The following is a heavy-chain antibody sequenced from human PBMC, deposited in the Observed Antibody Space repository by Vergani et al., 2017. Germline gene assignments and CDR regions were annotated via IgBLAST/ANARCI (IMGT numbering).Heavy chain of an antibody. CDR3: ARGQYVLLWFGERNWFDP. V-gene: IGHV4-34*01. CDR2: INHSGST. J-gene: IGHJ5*02. D-gene: IGHD3-10*01. Sequence: QVQLQQWGAGLLKPSETLSLTCAVYGGSFSGYYWSWIRQPPGKGLEWIGEINHSGSTNYNPSLKSRVTISVDTSKNQFSLKLSSATAADTAVYYCARGQYVLLWFGERNWFDPWGQGTLVTVSS. CDR1: GGSFSGYY.